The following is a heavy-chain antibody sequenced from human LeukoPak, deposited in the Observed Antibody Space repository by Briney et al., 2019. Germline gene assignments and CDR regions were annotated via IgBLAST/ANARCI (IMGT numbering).Heavy chain of an antibody. J-gene: IGHJ4*02. Sequence: GGSLRLSCAASGFTFSSYGMHWVRQAPGKGLEWVAVIWYDGSNKYYADSVKGRFTISRDNSKNTLYLQMNSLRAEDTAVYYCAKFKATVNTRANQFDYWGQGTLVTVSS. CDR3: AKFKATVNTRANQFDY. CDR1: GFTFSSYG. V-gene: IGHV3-33*06. D-gene: IGHD4-17*01. CDR2: IWYDGSNK.